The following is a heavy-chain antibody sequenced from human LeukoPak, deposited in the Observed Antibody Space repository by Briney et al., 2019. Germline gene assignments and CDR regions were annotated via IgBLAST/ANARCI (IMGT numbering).Heavy chain of an antibody. Sequence: SETLSLTCTVSGGSISSYYWSWIRQPPGEGLEWIGYIYYSGSTNYNPSLKSRVTISVDTSKNQFSLKLSSVTAADTAVYYCARDRGVRGVSFFDYWGQGTLVTVSS. CDR2: IYYSGST. J-gene: IGHJ4*02. D-gene: IGHD3-10*01. CDR1: GGSISSYY. V-gene: IGHV4-59*01. CDR3: ARDRGVRGVSFFDY.